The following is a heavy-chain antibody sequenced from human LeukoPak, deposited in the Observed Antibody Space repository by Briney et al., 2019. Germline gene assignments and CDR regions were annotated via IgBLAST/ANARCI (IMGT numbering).Heavy chain of an antibody. CDR2: ISSSSSYI. V-gene: IGHV3-21*01. Sequence: GGSLRLSCAASGFTFSSYSMNWVRQAPGKGLEWVSSISSSSSYIYYADSVKGRFTISRDNAKNSLYLQMNSLRAEDTAVYYCARGAVGATRMDLDYWGQGTLVTVSS. CDR3: ARGAVGATRMDLDY. CDR1: GFTFSSYS. D-gene: IGHD1-26*01. J-gene: IGHJ4*02.